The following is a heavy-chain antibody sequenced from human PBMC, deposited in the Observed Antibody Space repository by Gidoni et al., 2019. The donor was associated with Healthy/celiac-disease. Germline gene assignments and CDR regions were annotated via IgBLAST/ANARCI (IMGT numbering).Heavy chain of an antibody. Sequence: QVQLVQSGAEVKKPGASVKVSCKASGYTFTSYGIRWVRQAPGQGLEWMGWITAYNGNTNDAQKLQGRVTMTTDTSTSTAYMELRSLRSDDTAVYYCARGGIYVVVPAAINYYYYGMDVWGQGTTVTVSS. CDR1: GYTFTSYG. J-gene: IGHJ6*02. D-gene: IGHD2-2*02. CDR3: ARGGIYVVVPAAINYYYYGMDV. V-gene: IGHV1-18*01. CDR2: ITAYNGNT.